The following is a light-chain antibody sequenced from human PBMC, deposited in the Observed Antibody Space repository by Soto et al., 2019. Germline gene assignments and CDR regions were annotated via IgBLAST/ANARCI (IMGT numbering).Light chain of an antibody. CDR3: SSYTSSSTLGVV. Sequence: QSALTQPASVSGSPGQSITISCTGTSSDVGGYNYVSWYQQHPGKAPKLMIYEVRNRPSGVSNRFSGSKSGNTASLTISGLQAEDEADYYCSSYTSSSTLGVVFGGGTKVTVL. CDR2: EVR. J-gene: IGLJ2*01. CDR1: SSDVGGYNY. V-gene: IGLV2-14*01.